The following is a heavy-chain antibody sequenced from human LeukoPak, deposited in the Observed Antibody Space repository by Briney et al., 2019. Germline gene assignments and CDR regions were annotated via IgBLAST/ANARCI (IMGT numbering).Heavy chain of an antibody. CDR2: IYTSGST. CDR3: ARDGSYYKVPFDY. CDR1: GGSISSGSYY. Sequence: SQTLSLTCTVSGGSISSGSYYWSWIRQPAGKGLEWIGRIYTSGSTNYNPSPKSRVTISVDTSKNQFSLKLSSVTAADTAVYYCARDGSYYKVPFDYWGQGTLVTVSS. J-gene: IGHJ4*02. V-gene: IGHV4-61*02. D-gene: IGHD3-10*01.